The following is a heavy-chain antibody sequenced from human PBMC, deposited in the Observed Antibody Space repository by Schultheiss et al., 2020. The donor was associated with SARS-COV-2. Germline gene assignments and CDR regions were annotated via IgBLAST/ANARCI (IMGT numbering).Heavy chain of an antibody. J-gene: IGHJ4*02. CDR1: GYTFTGYY. Sequence: ASVKVSCKASGYTFTGYYMHWVRQAPGQGLEWMGWINAGNGNTKYSQKFQGRVTITRDTSASTAYMELSSLRSEDTAVYYCASNLYSNYYFDNWGQGTLVTVSS. CDR2: INAGNGNT. CDR3: ASNLYSNYYFDN. V-gene: IGHV1-3*01. D-gene: IGHD4-11*01.